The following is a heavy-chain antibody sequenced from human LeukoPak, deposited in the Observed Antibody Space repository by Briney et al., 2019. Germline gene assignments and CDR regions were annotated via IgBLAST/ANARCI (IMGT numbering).Heavy chain of an antibody. Sequence: GGSLRLSCVGSGFSFISVWLNWVRQTPGKGLEWVGRIKNEHYGGTADYNEAIKGRFAISRDDSKNTLYLQVNSLKVEDTAVYYCTTDLKESGSDTTTGFQYWGQGTLVTVSS. J-gene: IGHJ4*02. CDR2: IKNEHYGGTA. CDR1: GFSFISVW. V-gene: IGHV3-15*07. CDR3: TTDLKESGSDTTTGFQY. D-gene: IGHD1-26*01.